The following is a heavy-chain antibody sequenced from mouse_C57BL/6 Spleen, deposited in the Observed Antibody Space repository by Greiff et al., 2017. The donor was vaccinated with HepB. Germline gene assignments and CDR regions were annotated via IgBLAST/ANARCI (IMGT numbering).Heavy chain of an antibody. J-gene: IGHJ4*01. D-gene: IGHD2-3*01. CDR1: GYAFSSSW. V-gene: IGHV1-82*01. CDR2: IYPGDGDT. Sequence: QVQLQQSGPELVKPGASVKISCKASGYAFSSSWMNWVKQRPGQGLEWIGRIYPGDGDTNYNGKFKGKATLTADKSSSTAYMQLSSLTSEDSAVYFCARADGYYEGAMDYWGQGTSVTVSS. CDR3: ARADGYYEGAMDY.